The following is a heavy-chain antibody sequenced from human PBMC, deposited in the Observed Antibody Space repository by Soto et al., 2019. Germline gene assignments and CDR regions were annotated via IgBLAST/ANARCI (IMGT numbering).Heavy chain of an antibody. CDR1: GGSVSSYY. CDR3: ARGLNYDFWSGSLADY. V-gene: IGHV4-59*02. J-gene: IGHJ4*02. CDR2: IYYSGST. Sequence: SETLSLTCTVSGGSVSSYYWSWIRQPPGKGLEWIGYIYYSGSTNYNPSLKSRVTISVDTSKNQFSLRLSSVTAADTAVYYCARGLNYDFWSGSLADYWGQGTLVTVSS. D-gene: IGHD3-3*01.